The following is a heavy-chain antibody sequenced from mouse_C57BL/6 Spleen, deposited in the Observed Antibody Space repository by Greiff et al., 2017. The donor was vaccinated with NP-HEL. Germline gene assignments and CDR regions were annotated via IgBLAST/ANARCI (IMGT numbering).Heavy chain of an antibody. CDR2: IDPNSGGT. CDR1: GYTFTSYW. V-gene: IGHV1-72*01. D-gene: IGHD2-4*01. J-gene: IGHJ3*01. CDR3: ARDYDYDGPWFAY. Sequence: VQLQQPGAELVKPGASVKLSCKASGYTFTSYWMHWVKQRPGRGLEWIGTIDPNSGGTKYTEKFKSKAIMTVDKPSSTAYMQLSSLTSEDSAVDYCARDYDYDGPWFAYWGQGTLVTVAA.